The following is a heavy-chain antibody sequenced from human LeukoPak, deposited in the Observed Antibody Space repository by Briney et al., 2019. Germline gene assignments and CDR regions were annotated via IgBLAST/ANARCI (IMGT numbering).Heavy chain of an antibody. Sequence: SETLSLTCAVYGGSFSGYYWSWIRQPPGKGLEWIGEINHGGSTNYNPSLKSRVTISVDTSKNQFSLKLSSVTAADTAVYYCAASSGYYYRDYWGQGTLVTVSS. CDR1: GGSFSGYY. V-gene: IGHV4-34*01. J-gene: IGHJ4*02. CDR3: AASSGYYYRDY. CDR2: INHGGST. D-gene: IGHD3-22*01.